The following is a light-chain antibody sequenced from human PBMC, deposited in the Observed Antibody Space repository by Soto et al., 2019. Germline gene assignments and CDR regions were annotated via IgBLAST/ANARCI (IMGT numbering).Light chain of an antibody. Sequence: QSVLTQPPSASGTPGQRVTISCSGSSSNIGSNTVNWYQQLPGTAPKLLIYSNNQRPSGVPDRFSGSKSGTSASLAISGLQAEDEANYYCSSYTSISTRVFGGGTQLTVL. CDR1: SSNIGSNT. J-gene: IGLJ7*01. V-gene: IGLV1-44*01. CDR2: SNN. CDR3: SSYTSISTRV.